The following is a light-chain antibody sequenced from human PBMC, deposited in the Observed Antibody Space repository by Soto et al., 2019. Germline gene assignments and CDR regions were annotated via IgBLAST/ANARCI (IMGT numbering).Light chain of an antibody. CDR2: WAS. CDR3: QQYYSAPWT. Sequence: DIVMTQSPDSLAVSLGERATINCKSSQSVLYSPNNKNFLTWYQQKPGQPPKLLIYWASTRESGVPDRFSGSGSGKDFPLTISSLQAEDVAVYYCQQYYSAPWTFGQGTKVEIK. J-gene: IGKJ1*01. V-gene: IGKV4-1*01. CDR1: QSVLYSPNNKNF.